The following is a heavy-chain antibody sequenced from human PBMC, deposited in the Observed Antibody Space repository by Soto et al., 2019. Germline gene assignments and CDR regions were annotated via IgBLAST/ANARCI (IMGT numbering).Heavy chain of an antibody. V-gene: IGHV3-48*03. Sequence: EVQLVESGGGLVQPGGSLRLSCAASGFTFSSYEMNWVRQAPGKGLEWVSYISHSGSTTSYADSVMGRFTISRDDAKNSLYLQMHSPRAEDTAIYFCARALSGSYYYYFQLDVWGQGPTVTVSS. CDR1: GFTFSSYE. CDR2: ISHSGSTT. J-gene: IGHJ6*02. D-gene: IGHD5-12*01. CDR3: ARALSGSYYYYFQLDV.